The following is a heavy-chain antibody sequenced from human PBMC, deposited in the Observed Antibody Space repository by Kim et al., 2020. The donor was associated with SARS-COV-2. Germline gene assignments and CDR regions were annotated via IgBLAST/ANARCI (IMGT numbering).Heavy chain of an antibody. CDR2: ISYDGSNK. D-gene: IGHD1-26*01. CDR3: ASGGRVPGGDAFDI. CDR1: GFTFSSYA. V-gene: IGHV3-30*04. J-gene: IGHJ3*02. Sequence: GGSLRLSCAASGFTFSSYAMHWVRQAPGKGLEWVAVISYDGSNKYYADSVKGRFTISRDNSKNTLYLQMNSLRAEDTAVYYCASGGRVPGGDAFDIWGQGTMVTVSS.